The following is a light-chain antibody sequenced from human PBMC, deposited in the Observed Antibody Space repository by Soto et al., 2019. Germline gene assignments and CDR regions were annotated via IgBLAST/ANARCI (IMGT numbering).Light chain of an antibody. J-gene: IGKJ3*01. CDR2: GAF. CDR1: QGVSANS. V-gene: IGKV3-20*01. Sequence: EIVLTQSPGTLSLSPGDTATLSCRASQGVSANSLAWYQHKVGQAPRLLIYGAFSRATGIPDRFSGNGSETDFTLTISRLEPEDFAVYFCHQYGSSPFTFGPGTKVDIK. CDR3: HQYGSSPFT.